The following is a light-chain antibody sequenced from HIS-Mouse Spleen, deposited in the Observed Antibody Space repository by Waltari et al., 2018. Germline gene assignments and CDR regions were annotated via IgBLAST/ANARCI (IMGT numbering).Light chain of an antibody. V-gene: IGLV1-51*01. CDR2: DSK. CDR1: SSNIGNNY. Sequence: QSVLTQPPSVSAAPGQKVTISCSGSSSNIGNNYVSWYQQLPGTAPKLLIYDSKNRPSGIPDRFAGSKSGTSATLGITGLQTGDEADYYCGTWDSSLSAWVFGGGTKLTVL. CDR3: GTWDSSLSAWV. J-gene: IGLJ3*02.